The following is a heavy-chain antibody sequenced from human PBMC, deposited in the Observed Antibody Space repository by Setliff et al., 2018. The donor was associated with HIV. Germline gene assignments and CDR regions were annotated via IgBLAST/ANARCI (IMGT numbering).Heavy chain of an antibody. CDR1: GGSINSAGYY. J-gene: IGHJ4*02. CDR2: IFYNGTT. CDR3: ATDMDTAMALGH. V-gene: IGHV4-31*03. D-gene: IGHD5-18*01. Sequence: SATLSLTCTVSGGSINSAGYYWSWIRQHPGKGLEWIGDIFYNGTTYYNPSLMSRTSISVDTSKNQFSLKLDSVTAAETAVYFCATDMDTAMALGHWGQGALVTVSS.